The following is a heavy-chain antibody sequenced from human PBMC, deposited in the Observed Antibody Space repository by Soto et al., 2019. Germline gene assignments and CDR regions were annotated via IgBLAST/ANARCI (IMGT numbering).Heavy chain of an antibody. Sequence: SETLSLTCAVSGGSISSGGYSWSWIRQPPGKGLEWIGYIYHSGSTYYNPSLKSRVTISVDRSKNQFSLKLSSVTAADTAVYYCARAVTHYDILTGKDYYYGMDVWGQGTTGTVSS. D-gene: IGHD3-9*01. CDR2: IYHSGST. V-gene: IGHV4-30-2*01. J-gene: IGHJ6*02. CDR1: GGSISSGGYS. CDR3: ARAVTHYDILTGKDYYYGMDV.